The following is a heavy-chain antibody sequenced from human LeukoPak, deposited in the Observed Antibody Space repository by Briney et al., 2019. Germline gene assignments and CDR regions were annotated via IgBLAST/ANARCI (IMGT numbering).Heavy chain of an antibody. Sequence: SETLSLTCTVSGGSIRSYYWSWIRQPAGKGLEWIGRIYSSGSTNYNPSPKSRVTMSVDTSKNQFSLKLSSVTAADTAVYYCAREIRYCSSTSCFNYWYFDLWGRGTLVTVSS. CDR3: AREIRYCSSTSCFNYWYFDL. D-gene: IGHD2-2*01. CDR1: GGSIRSYY. V-gene: IGHV4-4*07. CDR2: IYSSGST. J-gene: IGHJ2*01.